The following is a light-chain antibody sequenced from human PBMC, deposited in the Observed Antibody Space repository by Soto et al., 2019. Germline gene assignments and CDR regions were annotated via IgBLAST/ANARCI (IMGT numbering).Light chain of an antibody. V-gene: IGKV3-20*01. J-gene: IGKJ2*01. CDR3: RQYGSSPPNT. CDR1: QSVSSSY. Sequence: EIVLTQSPVTLSLSPGARATLSCRASQSVSSSYLAWYQQKPDQAPRLLLYSASSRATGIPDRFSGSGSGTDFSLTISRLEAEDFAVYYCRQYGSSPPNTFGQGTKLEIK. CDR2: SAS.